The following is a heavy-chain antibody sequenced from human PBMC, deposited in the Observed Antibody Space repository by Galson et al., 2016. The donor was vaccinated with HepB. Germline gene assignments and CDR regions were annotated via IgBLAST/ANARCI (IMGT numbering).Heavy chain of an antibody. J-gene: IGHJ4*02. D-gene: IGHD6-19*01. CDR1: GYTFTSYY. CDR2: INHSGGTT. CDR3: APSRGGWHLPLDY. Sequence: SVKVSCKASGYTFTSYYMHWVRQAPGQGPEWMGVINHSGGTTSYAQKFQGRVTMTRDTSPSTVYMELSSLRSEDPALYYCAPSRGGWHLPLDYWGQGTPVTVSS. V-gene: IGHV1-46*03.